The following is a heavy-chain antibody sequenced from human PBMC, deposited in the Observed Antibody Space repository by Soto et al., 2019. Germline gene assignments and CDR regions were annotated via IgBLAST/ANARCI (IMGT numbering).Heavy chain of an antibody. CDR3: ARDRAAIVVVPAADPYYYYGMDV. CDR1: GGSISDYY. J-gene: IGHJ6*02. D-gene: IGHD2-2*01. CDR2: IYTNGGT. Sequence: SETLPLTCTVSGGSISDYYWTWIRQPAGKGLEWIGRIYTNGGTNYNPSLKSRVSMSVDTSKNQFSLKLSSVTAADTAVYYCARDRAAIVVVPAADPYYYYGMDVWGQGTTVTVSS. V-gene: IGHV4-4*07.